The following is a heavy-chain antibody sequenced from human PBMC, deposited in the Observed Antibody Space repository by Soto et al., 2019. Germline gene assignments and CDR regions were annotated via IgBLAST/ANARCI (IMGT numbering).Heavy chain of an antibody. J-gene: IGHJ4*02. CDR2: INAGNGNT. CDR3: ARGITLPTPLDY. CDR1: GYTFTSYA. D-gene: IGHD1-20*01. Sequence: ASVKVSCKASGYTFTSYAMHWVRQTPGQRLEWMGWINAGNGNTKYSQKFQGRVTITRDTSASTAYMELSSLRSEDTAVYYCARGITLPTPLDYWGQGTLVTVSS. V-gene: IGHV1-3*01.